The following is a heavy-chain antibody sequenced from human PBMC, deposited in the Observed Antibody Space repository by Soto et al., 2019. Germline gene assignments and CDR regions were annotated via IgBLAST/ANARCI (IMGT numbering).Heavy chain of an antibody. CDR1: GGTFSSDT. J-gene: IGHJ1*01. D-gene: IGHD6-13*01. CDR2: IIPILGIT. V-gene: IGHV1-69*02. Sequence: GASVKVSCKASGGTFSSDTINWVRQAPGQGLEWMGRIIPILGITNYAHKFQGRVTMTADKSTSTAYMELSSLRSEDTAVYYCARTSGGTYARAEYFHYWGQGTLVTVSS. CDR3: ARTSGGTYARAEYFHY.